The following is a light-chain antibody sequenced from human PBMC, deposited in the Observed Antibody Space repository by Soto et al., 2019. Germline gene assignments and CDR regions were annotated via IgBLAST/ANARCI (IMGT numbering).Light chain of an antibody. CDR1: SSNIGGNM. CDR2: SNN. CDR3: AAWYGSLNGVV. J-gene: IGLJ2*01. V-gene: IGLV1-44*01. Sequence: QSVLTQPPSASGTPGQRVSISCSGTSSNIGGNMVNWYQQLPGTAPTHLIYSNNQRPSGVPDRFSGSKSGTSASLAISGRQSADEADYYCAAWYGSLNGVVFGGGTKVTVL.